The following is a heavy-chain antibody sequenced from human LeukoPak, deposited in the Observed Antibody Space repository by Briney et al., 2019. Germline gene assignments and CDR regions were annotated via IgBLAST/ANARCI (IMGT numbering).Heavy chain of an antibody. V-gene: IGHV5-51*01. J-gene: IGHJ4*02. D-gene: IGHD2-2*01. CDR2: IYPGDSDT. Sequence: PGESLKISCKGSGYSFTSYWIGWVRQMPGKCLKWTGIIYPGDSDTRYSASFQGQVTISADKSISTAYLQWSSLKASDTAMYYCARQFCSSTSCYQAIDYWGQGTLVTVSS. CDR1: GYSFTSYW. CDR3: ARQFCSSTSCYQAIDY.